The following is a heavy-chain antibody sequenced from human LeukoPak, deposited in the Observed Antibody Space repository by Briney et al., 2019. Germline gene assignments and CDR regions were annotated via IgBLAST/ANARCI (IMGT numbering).Heavy chain of an antibody. J-gene: IGHJ4*02. D-gene: IGHD2-2*01. CDR2: ISSSSSTI. V-gene: IGHV3-48*01. Sequence: GGSLRLSCAASGFTFSSYSMNWVRQAPGKGLEWVSYISSSSSTIYYADSVKGRFTISRDNAKNSLYLQMNSLRAEDTAVYYCAREPTEYCSSTSCYVYWGQGTLVTVSS. CDR3: AREPTEYCSSTSCYVY. CDR1: GFTFSSYS.